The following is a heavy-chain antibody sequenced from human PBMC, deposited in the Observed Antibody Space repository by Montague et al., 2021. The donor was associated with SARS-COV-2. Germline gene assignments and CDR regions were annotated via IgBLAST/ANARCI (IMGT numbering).Heavy chain of an antibody. D-gene: IGHD2-21*01. Sequence: SETLSLTCSVSGYSISSGYFWGWIRQPPGKGLEWIWVIYHGGFTHYNPSIKSRLTMSLATSKNQFSLRLSSVTAADTAIYYCARAYCGGDCNYLYIWFDSWGQGTLVTVSS. CDR3: ARAYCGGDCNYLYIWFDS. V-gene: IGHV4-38-2*02. CDR2: IYHGGFT. J-gene: IGHJ5*01. CDR1: GYSISSGYF.